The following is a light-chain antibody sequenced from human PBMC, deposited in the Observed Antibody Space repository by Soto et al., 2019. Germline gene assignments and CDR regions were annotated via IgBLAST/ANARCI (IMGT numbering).Light chain of an antibody. J-gene: IGLJ1*01. CDR1: NIGSKS. CDR2: ANS. CDR3: HVWDSASAHHV. V-gene: IGLV3-21*02. Sequence: SYELTQPPSVSVAPGQTARITCGGSNIGSKSVHWYQQKPGQAPMMVVCANSDRPSGIPERFSGSNSANTATLTISRVEAGDEADYYCHVWDSASAHHVFGTGTKLTVL.